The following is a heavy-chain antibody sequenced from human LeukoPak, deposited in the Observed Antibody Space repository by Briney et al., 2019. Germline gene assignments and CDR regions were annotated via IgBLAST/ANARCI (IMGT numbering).Heavy chain of an antibody. D-gene: IGHD4-11*01. CDR2: IYYSGST. V-gene: IGHV4-39*02. J-gene: IGHJ4*02. Sequence: SETLSLTSTVSGGSISSSSYYWGWIRQPPGKGLEWIGSIYYSGSTYYNPSLKSRVTISVDTSKNQFSLKLSSVTAADTAVYYCARDYSNQRGFDYWGPGTLVTVSS. CDR3: ARDYSNQRGFDY. CDR1: GGSISSSSYY.